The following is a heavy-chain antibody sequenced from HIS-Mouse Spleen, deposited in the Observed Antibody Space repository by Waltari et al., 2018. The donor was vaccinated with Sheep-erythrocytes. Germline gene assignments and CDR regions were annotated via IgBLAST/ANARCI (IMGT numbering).Heavy chain of an antibody. CDR3: VRLYYYDSSGYYFDY. Sequence: QLQLQESGPGLVKPSETLSLTCTVSGGSISSSSYYWGWVRQPPGKGLEWIGSIYYSGTPYYKPSLTSRVTISVDTSKNQFSLKLSSVTAADTAVYYCVRLYYYDSSGYYFDYWGQGTLVTVSS. D-gene: IGHD3-22*01. J-gene: IGHJ4*02. CDR1: GGSISSSSYY. V-gene: IGHV4-39*01. CDR2: IYYSGTP.